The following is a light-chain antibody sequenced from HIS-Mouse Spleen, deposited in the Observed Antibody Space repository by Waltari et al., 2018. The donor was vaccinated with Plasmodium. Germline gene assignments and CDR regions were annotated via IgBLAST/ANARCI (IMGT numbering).Light chain of an antibody. J-gene: IGLJ1*01. CDR1: ALPKQY. CDR2: KDS. V-gene: IGLV3-25*03. CDR3: QSADSSGTYV. Sequence: SYELTQPPSVSVSPGQTARITCSGDALPKQYAYWYQQKPGQPPVLVIYKDSGRPSGIPERFSGSSSGTTVTLTISGVQAEDEADYYCQSADSSGTYVFGTGTKVTVL.